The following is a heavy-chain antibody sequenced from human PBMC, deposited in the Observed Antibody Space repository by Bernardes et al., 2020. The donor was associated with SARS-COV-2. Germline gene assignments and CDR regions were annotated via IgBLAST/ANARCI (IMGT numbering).Heavy chain of an antibody. CDR2: INWNGATT. J-gene: IGHJ3*01. D-gene: IGHD3-3*01. CDR3: VKDKNDFWSGSSIFDV. CDR1: GFSFGDFT. Sequence: GGSLRLSCAASGFSFGDFTMHWVRQRPHMGLEWVSLINWNGATTHYAGSVKGRFTISRDNRQNSLYLEMSSLRTEDTALYYCVKDKNDFWSGSSIFDVWGHGTLVTVSS. V-gene: IGHV3-43*01.